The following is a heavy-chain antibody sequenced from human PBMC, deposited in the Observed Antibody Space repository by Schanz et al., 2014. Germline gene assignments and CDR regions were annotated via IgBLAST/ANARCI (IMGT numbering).Heavy chain of an antibody. CDR1: GYSFTDYA. CDR2: INPSSGTT. V-gene: IGHV1-46*01. J-gene: IGHJ3*01. D-gene: IGHD3-9*01. CDR3: ARETTIITGGAFDV. Sequence: QGQLVQSGSEVRKPGASVRVSCKASGYSFTDYAIHWVRQAPGQGLEWMGKINPSSGTTRIAQNCQGRVTMTRDTSTSTVYMELSSLRSEDTAVYYCARETTIITGGAFDVWGQGTMVTVSS.